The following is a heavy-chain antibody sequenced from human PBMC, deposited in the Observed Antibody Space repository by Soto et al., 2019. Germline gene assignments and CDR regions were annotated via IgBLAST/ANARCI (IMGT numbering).Heavy chain of an antibody. Sequence: QVQLVQSGAEVKKPGSSVKVSCKASGVTFSSYAISWVRQAPGQGLEWMGGIIPIFGTANYAQKFQGRATITADKSTSTAYMELSSLRSEDTAVYYCAEEPDSSGFVSGYWGQGTLVTVSS. CDR3: AEEPDSSGFVSGY. CDR1: GVTFSSYA. V-gene: IGHV1-69*06. CDR2: IIPIFGTA. D-gene: IGHD3-22*01. J-gene: IGHJ4*02.